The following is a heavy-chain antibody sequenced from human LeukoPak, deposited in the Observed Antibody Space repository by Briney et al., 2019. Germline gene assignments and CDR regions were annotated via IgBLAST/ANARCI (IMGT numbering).Heavy chain of an antibody. CDR3: ARSEHYYDSSGLTDYFDY. Sequence: PGGSLRLSCAASGFTFSSYEMNWVRQAPGKGLEWVSYISSSGSTIYYADSVKGRFTISRDNAKNSLYLQMNSLRAEDTAVYYCARSEHYYDSSGLTDYFDYWGQGALVTVSS. CDR2: ISSSGSTI. J-gene: IGHJ4*02. D-gene: IGHD3-22*01. CDR1: GFTFSSYE. V-gene: IGHV3-48*03.